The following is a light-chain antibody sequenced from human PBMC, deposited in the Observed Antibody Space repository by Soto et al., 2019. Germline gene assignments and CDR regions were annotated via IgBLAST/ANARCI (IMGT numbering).Light chain of an antibody. CDR1: SSDVGGYNY. V-gene: IGLV2-11*01. Sequence: QSVLTQPRSVSGSPGQSVTISCTGTSSDVGGYNYVSWYQHHPGKAPKLMIYDVSKRPSGVPDRFSGSKSGNTASLTISGLQAEDEADYYCCSYAGSYVFGTVTKVTVL. CDR3: CSYAGSYV. J-gene: IGLJ1*01. CDR2: DVS.